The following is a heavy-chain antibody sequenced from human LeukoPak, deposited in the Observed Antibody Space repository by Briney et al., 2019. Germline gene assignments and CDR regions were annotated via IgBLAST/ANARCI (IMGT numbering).Heavy chain of an antibody. Sequence: GGSLRLSCAASGFIFSSFGMNWVRQAPGKGLEWVSYISSTSSTIYYADSVKGRFTISRDNAKNSLYLQMNSLKPEDTAVYYCARVAEAAAFDSWGQGTLVTVSS. D-gene: IGHD6-13*01. CDR2: ISSTSSTI. CDR3: ARVAEAAAFDS. J-gene: IGHJ4*02. V-gene: IGHV3-48*04. CDR1: GFIFSSFG.